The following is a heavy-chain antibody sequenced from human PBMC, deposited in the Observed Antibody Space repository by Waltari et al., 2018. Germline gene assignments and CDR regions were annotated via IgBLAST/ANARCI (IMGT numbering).Heavy chain of an antibody. Sequence: EVQLVESGGGLVQPGRSLRLSCTASGFTFGDYAMSWVRQAPGKGLEWVGFNRSQAYGGTTEYAASVKGRFTISRDDSKSIAYLQMNSLKTEDTAVYYCTRGAYDFWSGYLDYWGQGTLVTVSS. CDR1: GFTFGDYA. CDR2: NRSQAYGGTT. V-gene: IGHV3-49*04. D-gene: IGHD3-3*01. J-gene: IGHJ4*02. CDR3: TRGAYDFWSGYLDY.